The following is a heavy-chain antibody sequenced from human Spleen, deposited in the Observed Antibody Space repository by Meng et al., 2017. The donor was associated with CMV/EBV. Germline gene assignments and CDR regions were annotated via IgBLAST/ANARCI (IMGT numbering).Heavy chain of an antibody. CDR2: IYTSGST. CDR1: GGSISSYY. D-gene: IGHD2/OR15-2a*01. Sequence: QVQLQESGPGLVKPSETLSLTCPVSGGSISSYYWSWIRQPAGKGLEWIGRIYTSGSTNYNPSLKSRVTMSVDTSKNQFSLKLSSVTAADTAVYYCARDGVRWRYFNWFDPWGQGTLVTVSS. J-gene: IGHJ5*02. CDR3: ARDGVRWRYFNWFDP. V-gene: IGHV4-4*07.